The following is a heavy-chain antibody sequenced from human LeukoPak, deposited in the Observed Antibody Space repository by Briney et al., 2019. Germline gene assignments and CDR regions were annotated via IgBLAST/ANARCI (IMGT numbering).Heavy chain of an antibody. J-gene: IGHJ6*02. CDR1: GYTFTSYY. CDR2: INPSGGST. V-gene: IGHV1-46*01. Sequence: ASVKVSCKASGYTFTSYYIHWVRQAPGQGLEWMGIINPSGGSTSYAQKFQGRVTMTRDTSTTTVYMELSSLRSEDTAVYYCARGSGAYDMVVWGQGTTVTVSS. CDR3: ARGSGAYDMVV.